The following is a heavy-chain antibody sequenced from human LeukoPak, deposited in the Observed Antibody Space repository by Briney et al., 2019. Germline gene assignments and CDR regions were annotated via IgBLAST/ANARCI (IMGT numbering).Heavy chain of an antibody. CDR1: GYTFTGYY. CDR3: ARTATYYYGMDV. V-gene: IGHV1-2*02. CDR2: INPNSGGT. D-gene: IGHD2-21*02. J-gene: IGHJ6*02. Sequence: ASVKVSCKASGYTFTGYYMHWVRQAPGQGLEWMGWINPNSGGTNYAQKFQGRVTMTRDTSISTAYMELSRLRSDDTAVYYCARTATYYYGMDVWGQGTTVTVSS.